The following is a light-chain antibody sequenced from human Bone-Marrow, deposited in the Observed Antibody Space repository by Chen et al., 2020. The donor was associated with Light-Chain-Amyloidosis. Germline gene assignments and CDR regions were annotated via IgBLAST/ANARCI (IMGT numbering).Light chain of an antibody. CDR2: GSS. V-gene: IGKV3-20*01. CDR1: QTISSNY. J-gene: IGKJ4*01. CDR3: QQYGTSPLT. Sequence: EIVLTQSPGTLSLSPGEGANLPCRASQTISSNYLTWYQQKFGQAPRLLIYGSSSRATGIPDRFTGSGSGTDFTLTLNRLEPEDFAMYYCQQYGTSPLTFGGGTKVEIK.